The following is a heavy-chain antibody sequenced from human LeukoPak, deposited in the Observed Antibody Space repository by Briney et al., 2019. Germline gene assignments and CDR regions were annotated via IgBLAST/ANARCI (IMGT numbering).Heavy chain of an antibody. V-gene: IGHV1-2*02. CDR2: INPNSGGT. J-gene: IGHJ4*02. D-gene: IGHD1-20*01. CDR3: ASARYNWNPTHY. CDR1: GYTFTGYY. Sequence: XSVKVSCKASGYTFTGYYMHWVRQAPGQGLEWMGWINPNSGGTNYAQKFQGRVTMTRDTSISTACMELSRLRSDDTAVYYCASARYNWNPTHYWGQGTLVTVSS.